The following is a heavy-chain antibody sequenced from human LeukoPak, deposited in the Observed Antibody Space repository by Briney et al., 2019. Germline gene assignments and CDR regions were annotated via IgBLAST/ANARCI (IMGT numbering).Heavy chain of an antibody. D-gene: IGHD6-25*01. CDR1: GGSISSGGYY. Sequence: SQTLSLTCTVSGGSISSGGYYWSWIRQHPGKGLEWIGYIYYSGSTYYNPSLKSRVTISVDTSKNQFSLKLSSVTAADTAVYYCARDAASDDAFDIWGRGTMVTVSS. V-gene: IGHV4-31*03. J-gene: IGHJ3*02. CDR3: ARDAASDDAFDI. CDR2: IYYSGST.